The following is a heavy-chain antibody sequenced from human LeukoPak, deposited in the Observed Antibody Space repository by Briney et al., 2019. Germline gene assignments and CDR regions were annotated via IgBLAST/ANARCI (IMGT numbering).Heavy chain of an antibody. J-gene: IGHJ3*02. D-gene: IGHD2-2*01. Sequence: PGGSLRLSCAASGFTLSSYDMSWVRQAPGKGLAWVSAISGRGGRTYYADSVKGRFTISRDDPKNTLYLQMNSLRAEDTAVYYCTTDSSLIAFDIWGQGTMVTVSS. CDR2: ISGRGGRT. CDR3: TTDSSLIAFDI. CDR1: GFTLSSYD. V-gene: IGHV3-23*01.